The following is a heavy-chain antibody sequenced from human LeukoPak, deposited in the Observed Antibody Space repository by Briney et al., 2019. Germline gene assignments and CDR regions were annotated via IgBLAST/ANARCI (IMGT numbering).Heavy chain of an antibody. CDR2: ISTNGDGT. CDR1: GFTFSTYA. Sequence: GGSLRLSCAASGFTFSTYAMHWVRQAPGKGLEYVSAISTNGDGTYYANSVKGRFTISRDNSKNTLYLQMGSLRVEDMAVYYCARWGSTSCYDYWGQGTLVTVSS. J-gene: IGHJ4*02. V-gene: IGHV3-64*01. D-gene: IGHD2-2*01. CDR3: ARWGSTSCYDY.